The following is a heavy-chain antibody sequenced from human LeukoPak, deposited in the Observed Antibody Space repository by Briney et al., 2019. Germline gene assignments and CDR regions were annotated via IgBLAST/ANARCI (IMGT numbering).Heavy chain of an antibody. D-gene: IGHD3-10*01. CDR1: GGSFSGYY. V-gene: IGHV4-34*01. Sequence: SETLSLTCAVYGGSFSGYYWSWIRQPPGKGLEWIGYIYHSGSTYYNPSLKSRVTISVDRSKNQFSLKLSSVTAADTAVYYCARTMVKRDAFDIWGQGTMVTVSS. CDR2: IYHSGST. J-gene: IGHJ3*02. CDR3: ARTMVKRDAFDI.